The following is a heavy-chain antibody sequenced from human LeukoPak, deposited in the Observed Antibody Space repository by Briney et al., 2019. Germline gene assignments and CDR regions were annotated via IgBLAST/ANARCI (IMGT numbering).Heavy chain of an antibody. J-gene: IGHJ4*02. D-gene: IGHD3-10*01. Sequence: SETLSLTCPLSAGPFSVYFWRWIRQSSGKWLGWIGEIHNSGTTNYNPSLNSRVTISEDTSKNQFYLNLSSVTAADTAVYYCARRYYYNLGSFPFDFWGQGTLVTVSS. CDR3: ARRYYYNLGSFPFDF. V-gene: IGHV4-34*01. CDR1: AGPFSVYF. CDR2: IHNSGTT.